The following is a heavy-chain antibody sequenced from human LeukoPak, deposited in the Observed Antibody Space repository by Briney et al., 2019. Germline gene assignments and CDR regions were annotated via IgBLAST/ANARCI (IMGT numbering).Heavy chain of an antibody. J-gene: IGHJ4*02. V-gene: IGHV1-2*02. CDR3: ARSMIVGASDY. D-gene: IGHD1-26*01. CDR2: INPKSGGT. CDR1: GYDFTGYY. Sequence: ASVKVSCKTSGYDFTGYYMHWVRQTPGQGLEWMGWINPKSGGTNYAQKFQGRVTMTRDTSISTAYMELSRLRSDDTAVYYCARSMIVGASDYWGQGTLVTVSS.